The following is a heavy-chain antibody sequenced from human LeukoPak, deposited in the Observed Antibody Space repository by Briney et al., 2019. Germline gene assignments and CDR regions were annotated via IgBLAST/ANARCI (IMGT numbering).Heavy chain of an antibody. CDR2: IYYSGST. CDR3: ARDELLDAFDI. V-gene: IGHV4-59*01. CDR1: GGSISSYY. J-gene: IGHJ3*02. Sequence: SETLSLTCTVSGGSISSYYWSWIRQPPGKGLEWIGYIYYSGSTNYNPSLKSRVIISVDTSKNQFSLKLSSVTAADTAVYYCARDELLDAFDIWGQGTMVTVSS. D-gene: IGHD1-26*01.